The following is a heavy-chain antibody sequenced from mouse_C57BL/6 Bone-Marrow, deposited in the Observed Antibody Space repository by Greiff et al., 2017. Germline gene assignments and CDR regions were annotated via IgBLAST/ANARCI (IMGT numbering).Heavy chain of an antibody. V-gene: IGHV1-82*01. CDR1: GYAFSSSW. D-gene: IGHD1-1*01. CDR3: ARPQIYYYGSSSFAY. CDR2: IYPGDGDT. J-gene: IGHJ3*01. Sequence: VQLQQSGPELVKPGASVKISCKASGYAFSSSWMNWVKQRPGRGLEWIGRIYPGDGDTNYNGKFKGKATLPADKSSSTAYMQLSSLTAADSAVYFCARPQIYYYGSSSFAYWGQGTLVTVSA.